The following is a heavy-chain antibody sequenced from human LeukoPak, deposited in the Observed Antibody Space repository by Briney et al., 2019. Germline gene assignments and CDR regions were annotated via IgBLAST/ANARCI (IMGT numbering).Heavy chain of an antibody. J-gene: IGHJ4*02. CDR2: VFNNGGT. D-gene: IGHD5-12*01. V-gene: IGHV4-59*01. CDR3: VASYGGYVLDY. CDR1: GVSIGNYH. Sequence: SETLSLTCTVSGVSIGNYHWNWIRQPSGKGLEWIGIVFNNGGTKHNPSLKSRVAISVDTSKNQFALKLTSVTAADTAVYYCVASYGGYVLDYWGQGALVIVSS.